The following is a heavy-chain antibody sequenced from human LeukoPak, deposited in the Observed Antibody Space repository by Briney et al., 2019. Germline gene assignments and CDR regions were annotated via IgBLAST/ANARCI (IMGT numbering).Heavy chain of an antibody. J-gene: IGHJ4*02. CDR2: IYPGDSDT. CDR1: GHSFTSYW. CDR3: ARRVNSYGFDY. D-gene: IGHD5-18*01. Sequence: GESLKISCKGSGHSFTSYWIGWVRQMPGKGLEWMGIIYPGDSDTRHSPSFQGQVTISADKSISTAYLQWSSLKASDTAMYYCARRVNSYGFDYWGQGTLVTVSS. V-gene: IGHV5-51*01.